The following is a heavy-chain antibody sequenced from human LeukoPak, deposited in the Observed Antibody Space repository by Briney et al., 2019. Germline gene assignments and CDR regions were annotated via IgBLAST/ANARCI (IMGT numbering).Heavy chain of an antibody. CDR3: ARETYCSGGSCYSWIDY. J-gene: IGHJ4*02. D-gene: IGHD2-15*01. CDR1: GYTFTSYD. Sequence: ASVKASCKASGYTFTSYDINWVRQATGQGLAWMGWMNPNSGNTGYAQKFQGRVTMTRNTSISTAYMELSSLRSEDTAVYYCARETYCSGGSCYSWIDYWGQGTLVTVSS. CDR2: MNPNSGNT. V-gene: IGHV1-8*01.